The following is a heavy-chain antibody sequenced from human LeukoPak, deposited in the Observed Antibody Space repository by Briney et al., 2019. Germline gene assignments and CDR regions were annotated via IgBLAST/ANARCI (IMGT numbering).Heavy chain of an antibody. CDR2: IIPIFGTA. V-gene: IGHV1-69*05. D-gene: IGHD3-3*01. CDR3: ARGPTLYYDFWSGYRPGYYYYMDV. Sequence: GASVKVSCKASGGTFSSYAISWVRQAPGQGLEWMGGIIPIFGTANYAQKFQGRVTITTDESTSTAYMELSSLRSEDTAVYYCARGPTLYYDFWSGYRPGYYYYMDVWGKGTTVTVSS. J-gene: IGHJ6*03. CDR1: GGTFSSYA.